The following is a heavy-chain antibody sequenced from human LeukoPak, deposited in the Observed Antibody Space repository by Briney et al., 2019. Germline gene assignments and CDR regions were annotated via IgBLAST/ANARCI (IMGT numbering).Heavy chain of an antibody. CDR3: VRAPGVLEWLPLDY. V-gene: IGHV1-69*05. D-gene: IGHD3-3*01. CDR2: IIPIFCTE. J-gene: IGHJ4*02. Sequence: VASVKVSCKSCGGTFSSYAIRGVRQATGQGVDGMGGIIPIFCTENYSQEFQGRVTLNTHESPSTVYMDVSGQRSEDTAVYFCVRAPGVLEWLPLDYWGQGTLVTVSS. CDR1: GGTFSSYA.